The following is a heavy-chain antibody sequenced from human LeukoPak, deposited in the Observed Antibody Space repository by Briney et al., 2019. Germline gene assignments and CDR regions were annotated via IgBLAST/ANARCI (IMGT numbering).Heavy chain of an antibody. D-gene: IGHD3-22*01. V-gene: IGHV3-23*01. CDR2: ISGSGGST. CDR3: AKADHSRGYYFPTAAFDI. J-gene: IGHJ3*02. Sequence: GGSLRLSCAASGFTFSSYAMSWVRQAPGKGLDWVSAISGSGGSTYYADSVKGRFTISRDNSKNTLYLQMNSLRAEDTAVYYCAKADHSRGYYFPTAAFDIWGQGTMVTVSS. CDR1: GFTFSSYA.